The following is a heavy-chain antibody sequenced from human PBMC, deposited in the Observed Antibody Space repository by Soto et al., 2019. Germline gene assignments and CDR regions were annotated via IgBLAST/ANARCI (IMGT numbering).Heavy chain of an antibody. CDR3: ARRYCSGGSCYSP. Sequence: QLQLQESGPGLVKPSETLSLTCTVSGGSISSSSYYWGWIRQPPGKGLEWIGSIYYSGSTYYNPSRKSRVTISVDTSKNQFSLKLSSVTAADTAVYYCARRYCSGGSCYSPWGQGTLVTVSS. CDR1: GGSISSSSYY. CDR2: IYYSGST. J-gene: IGHJ5*02. D-gene: IGHD2-15*01. V-gene: IGHV4-39*01.